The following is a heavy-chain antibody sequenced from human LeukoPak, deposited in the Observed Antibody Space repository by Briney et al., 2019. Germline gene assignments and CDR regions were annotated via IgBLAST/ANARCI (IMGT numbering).Heavy chain of an antibody. Sequence: PGGSLRLSCAASGFTVSSSYMHWVRQAPGKGLEGVAVISYDGSNKYYADSVKGRFTISRDNSKNTLYLQMNSLRAEDTAVYYCAKDLCSTVVTPLCWYFDLWGRGTLVTVSS. V-gene: IGHV3-30*18. CDR1: GFTVSSSY. D-gene: IGHD4-23*01. J-gene: IGHJ2*01. CDR3: AKDLCSTVVTPLCWYFDL. CDR2: ISYDGSNK.